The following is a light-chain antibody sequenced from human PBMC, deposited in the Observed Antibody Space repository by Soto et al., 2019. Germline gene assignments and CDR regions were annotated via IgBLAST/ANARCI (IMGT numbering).Light chain of an antibody. CDR2: EVS. CDR3: SSYSDTSGTLIL. Sequence: QSALTQPASVSGSPGQSITISCTGTSSDVGGYDYVSWYQQHPGTAPKLMIYEVSNRPSGISNRFSGSKSGNTASLTISGLQAEDEADYYCSSYSDTSGTLILFGGGTKLTV. V-gene: IGLV2-14*01. J-gene: IGLJ2*01. CDR1: SSDVGGYDY.